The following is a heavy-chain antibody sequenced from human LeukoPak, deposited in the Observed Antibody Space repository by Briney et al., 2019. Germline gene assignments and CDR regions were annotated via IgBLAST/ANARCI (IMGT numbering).Heavy chain of an antibody. CDR3: AGQQWLSEGLHFDY. CDR2: IAYDGNNK. V-gene: IGHV3-30-3*01. J-gene: IGHJ4*02. D-gene: IGHD6-19*01. CDR1: GFTFSKYD. Sequence: GGSLRLSCVASGFTFSKYDVHWVRQAPGKGLEWVAVIAYDGNNKIYADSVKGRFTISRDNSKNTLYLQMNSLRAEDTAVYYCAGQQWLSEGLHFDYWGQGTLVTVSS.